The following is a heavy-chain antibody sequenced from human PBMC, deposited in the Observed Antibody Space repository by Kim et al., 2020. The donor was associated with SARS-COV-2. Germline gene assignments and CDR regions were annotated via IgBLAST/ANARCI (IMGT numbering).Heavy chain of an antibody. D-gene: IGHD1-26*01. CDR3: ARGRSYHWYFDL. J-gene: IGHJ2*01. V-gene: IGHV3-13*01. Sequence: YYPGSVKGRFNISRENAKNSLDLQMNSLRAGDTAVYYCARGRSYHWYFDLWGRGTLVTVSS.